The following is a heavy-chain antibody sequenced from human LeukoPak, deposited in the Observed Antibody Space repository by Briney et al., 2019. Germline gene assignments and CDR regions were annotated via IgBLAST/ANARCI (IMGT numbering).Heavy chain of an antibody. D-gene: IGHD3-22*01. V-gene: IGHV3-9*01. CDR3: AKDIDSAGYGAFEI. CDR1: GFTFDDFA. CDR2: ISWNSDTI. J-gene: IGHJ3*02. Sequence: PGRSLRLPCATSGFTFDDFAMHWVRQAPGKGLEWVSHISWNSDTITYADSVKGRFTISRDNAENFLYLQINSLRDEDTAFYYCAKDIDSAGYGAFEIWGQGTAVTVSS.